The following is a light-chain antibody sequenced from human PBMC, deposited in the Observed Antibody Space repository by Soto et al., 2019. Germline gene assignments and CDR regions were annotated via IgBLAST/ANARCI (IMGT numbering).Light chain of an antibody. J-gene: IGKJ3*01. CDR3: QQYNTTPFT. CDR1: QNILYKSKNKNY. V-gene: IGKV4-1*01. CDR2: WAS. Sequence: DIVITQSPYSLVISLFERATINCKSSQNILYKSKNKNYLAWYQQKPGQPPKLLIYWASTRESGVPDRFSGSGSGTDFTLTINGLQAEDVAVYFCQQYNTTPFTFGPGTKVDIK.